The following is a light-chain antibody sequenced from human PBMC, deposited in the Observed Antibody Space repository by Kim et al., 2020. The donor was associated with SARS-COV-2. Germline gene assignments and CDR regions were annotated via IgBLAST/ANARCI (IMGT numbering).Light chain of an antibody. CDR1: QNGSNY. J-gene: IGKJ4*01. V-gene: IGKV3-11*01. CDR3: QQRSSWSPLT. CDR2: DAS. Sequence: EIVLTQSPATLSLSPGDRATLSCRASQNGSNYLAWYQQKPGQAPRLVIYDASIRATGIPARFSGSGSGTDFTLTISSLEPEDFAVYYCQQRSSWSPLTFGGGTKVDIK.